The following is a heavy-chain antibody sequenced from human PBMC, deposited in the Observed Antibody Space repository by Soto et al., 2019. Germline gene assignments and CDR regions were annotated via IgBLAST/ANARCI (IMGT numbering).Heavy chain of an antibody. V-gene: IGHV3-7*03. J-gene: IGHJ6*02. CDR3: ARGDIVVVPASRPGYYYYGMDV. CDR2: IKQDGSEK. D-gene: IGHD2-2*01. CDR1: GFTFSSYW. Sequence: GWSLRLSCAASGFTFSSYWMSWVRQAPGKGLEWVANIKQDGSEKYYADSVKGRFTISRDNAKNSLYLQMNSLRAEDTAVYYCARGDIVVVPASRPGYYYYGMDVWGQGTTVTVSS.